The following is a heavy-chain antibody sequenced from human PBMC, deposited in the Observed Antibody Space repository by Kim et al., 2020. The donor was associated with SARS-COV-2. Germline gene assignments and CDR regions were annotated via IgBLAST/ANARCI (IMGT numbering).Heavy chain of an antibody. Sequence: ASVKVSCKASGYTFTSYGISWVRQGPGQGLEWMGWISAYNGNTNYAQKLQGRVTMTTDTSTSTAYMELRSLRSDDTAVYYCARDQESYYDSSGYYYVPLDYWGQGTLVTVSS. J-gene: IGHJ4*02. CDR1: GYTFTSYG. D-gene: IGHD3-22*01. CDR3: ARDQESYYDSSGYYYVPLDY. CDR2: ISAYNGNT. V-gene: IGHV1-18*01.